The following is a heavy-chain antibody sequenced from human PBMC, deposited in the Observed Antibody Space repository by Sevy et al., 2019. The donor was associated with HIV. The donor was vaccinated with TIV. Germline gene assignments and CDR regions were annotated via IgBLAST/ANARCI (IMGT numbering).Heavy chain of an antibody. Sequence: GGSLRLSCAASGFTFSSYSMNWVRQAPGKGLEWVSYISSSSSTIYYADSVKGRFTISRDNAKNSLYLQMNSLRAEDTAVYYCAREVDTAMAGPGLFDYWGQGTLVTVSS. CDR1: GFTFSSYS. V-gene: IGHV3-48*01. CDR3: AREVDTAMAGPGLFDY. CDR2: ISSSSSTI. D-gene: IGHD5-18*01. J-gene: IGHJ4*02.